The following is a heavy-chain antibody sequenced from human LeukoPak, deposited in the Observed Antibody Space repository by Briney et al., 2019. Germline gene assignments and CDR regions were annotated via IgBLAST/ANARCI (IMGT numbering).Heavy chain of an antibody. Sequence: SSYNMNWVRQAPGKGLEWIGSIYYSGSTYYNPSLKSRVTISVDTSKNQFSLKLSSVTAADTAVYYCARHLVNIAARPAFLDYWGQGTLVTVSS. CDR2: IYYSGST. V-gene: IGHV4-39*01. CDR1: SSYN. CDR3: ARHLVNIAARPAFLDY. J-gene: IGHJ4*02. D-gene: IGHD6-6*01.